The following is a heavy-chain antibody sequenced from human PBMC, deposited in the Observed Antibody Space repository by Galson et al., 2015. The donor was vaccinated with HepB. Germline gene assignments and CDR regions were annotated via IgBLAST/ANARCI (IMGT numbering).Heavy chain of an antibody. V-gene: IGHV3-30*04. Sequence: SLRLSCAASGFTFSNHAIHWVRQAPGKGLEWVAVISYDGSDKYFADSVKGRFTISRDNSKNTLYLQMYSLRVEDTAVYYCARDRDWNHWHLDYWGQGTLVTVSS. D-gene: IGHD1-1*01. CDR2: ISYDGSDK. CDR1: GFTFSNHA. J-gene: IGHJ4*02. CDR3: ARDRDWNHWHLDY.